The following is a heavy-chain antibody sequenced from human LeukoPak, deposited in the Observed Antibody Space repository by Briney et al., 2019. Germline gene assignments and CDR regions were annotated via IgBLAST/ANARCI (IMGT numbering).Heavy chain of an antibody. D-gene: IGHD3-16*01. CDR1: GYTFSNDW. V-gene: IGHV3-30*03. J-gene: IGHJ4*02. Sequence: GGSLRLSCAASGYTFSNDWMSWVRQAPGEGLEWVAVISYDGSNKYYADSVKGRFTISRDNSKNTLYLQMNSLRAEDTAVYYCARELVRYLATFGYWGQGTLVTVSS. CDR3: ARELVRYLATFGY. CDR2: ISYDGSNK.